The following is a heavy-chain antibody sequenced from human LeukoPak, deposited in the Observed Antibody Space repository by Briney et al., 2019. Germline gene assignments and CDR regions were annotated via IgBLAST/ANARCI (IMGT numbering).Heavy chain of an antibody. CDR3: VKDCLEGRLDP. CDR2: IRYDGSTK. J-gene: IGHJ5*02. CDR1: GFTFSNYG. V-gene: IGHV3-30*02. Sequence: PGGSLRLSCAASGFTFSNYGMHWVRQSPGKGLEWLSFIRYDGSTKSYADSVKGRFTVSRDNSKNTLYLQMDSLRADDMAVYYCVKDCLEGRLDPWGQGTLVTVSS. D-gene: IGHD1-1*01.